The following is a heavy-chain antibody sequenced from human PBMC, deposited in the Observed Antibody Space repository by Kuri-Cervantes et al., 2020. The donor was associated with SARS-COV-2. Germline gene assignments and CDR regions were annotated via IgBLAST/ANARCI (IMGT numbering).Heavy chain of an antibody. J-gene: IGHJ4*02. CDR2: IIPILGIA. CDR1: GGTFSSYT. Sequence: SVKVSCKASGGTFSSYTISWVRQAPGQGLEWMGRIIPILGIANYAQKFQGRVRITADKSTSTAYMELSSLRSEDTAVYYCARASSGYDLDIDYWGQGTLVTDSS. CDR3: ARASSGYDLDIDY. D-gene: IGHD5-12*01. V-gene: IGHV1-69*02.